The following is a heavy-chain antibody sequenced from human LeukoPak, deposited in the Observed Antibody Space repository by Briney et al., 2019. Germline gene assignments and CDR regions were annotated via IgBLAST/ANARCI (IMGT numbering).Heavy chain of an antibody. Sequence: GGSLRLSCEASGFTFSSYPMDWVRQASGKGLEWVAIISDDGTNRYYADSVKGRFTISRDDSNNTVYLQMNSLRVDDTAIYFCARGKFFDIWGQGTMVTVSS. CDR2: ISDDGTNR. CDR3: ARGKFFDI. V-gene: IGHV3-30-3*01. J-gene: IGHJ3*02. CDR1: GFTFSSYP.